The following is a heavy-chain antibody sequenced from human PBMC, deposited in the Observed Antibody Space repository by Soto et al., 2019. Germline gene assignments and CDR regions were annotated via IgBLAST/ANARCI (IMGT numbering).Heavy chain of an antibody. CDR1: GFSLSDSGVG. J-gene: IGHJ4*02. CDR3: AHSGQWQPLDY. Sequence: QITLKESGPTLVKPTQTLKLTCTFSGFSLSDSGVGVGWIRQPPGKALEWLALIFWDDDKRYSPSLRTRLTITKDXXXXXVFLXXXNMXXXDXXXYYCAHSGQWQPLDYWCQGTLVNVSS. D-gene: IGHD6-19*01. CDR2: IFWDDDK. V-gene: IGHV2-5*02.